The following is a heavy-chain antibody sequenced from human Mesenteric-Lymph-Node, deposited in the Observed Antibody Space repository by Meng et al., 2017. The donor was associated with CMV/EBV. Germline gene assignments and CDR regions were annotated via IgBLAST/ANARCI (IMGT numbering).Heavy chain of an antibody. CDR3: AKDSKLGYCSTTSCPSNDY. CDR2: IRYDGSNK. CDR1: GFTFSSYG. V-gene: IGHV3-30*02. J-gene: IGHJ4*01. Sequence: GESLKISCAASGFTFSSYGMHWVRQAPGKGLEWVAFIRYDGSNKYYADSVKGRFTISRDNSKNTLYLQMNSLRAEDTAVYYCAKDSKLGYCSTTSCPSNDYWGQGTLVTVSS. D-gene: IGHD2-2*01.